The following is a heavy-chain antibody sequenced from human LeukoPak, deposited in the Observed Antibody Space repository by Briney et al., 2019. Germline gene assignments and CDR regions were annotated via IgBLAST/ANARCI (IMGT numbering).Heavy chain of an antibody. CDR2: ISSSSTTI. CDR3: ARDRPDRGYSYGRDFDY. D-gene: IGHD5-18*01. J-gene: IGHJ4*02. Sequence: PGGSLRLSCAASGFTFSSYSMSWVRQAPGKGLAWGSYISSSSTTIYYADSVKGRFTISRDNAKNSLYLQMNSLRAEDTAVYYCARDRPDRGYSYGRDFDYWGQGTLVTVSS. V-gene: IGHV3-48*04. CDR1: GFTFSSYS.